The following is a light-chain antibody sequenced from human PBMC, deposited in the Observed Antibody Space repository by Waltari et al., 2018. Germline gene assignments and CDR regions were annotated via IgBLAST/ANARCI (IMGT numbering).Light chain of an antibody. Sequence: DRVTITCRASQSISSWLAWYQQKPGKAPKLLIYKASSLESGVPSRFSGSGSGTEFTLTISSLQPDDFATYYCQQYNSYLLTFGGGTKVEIK. V-gene: IGKV1-5*03. J-gene: IGKJ4*01. CDR1: QSISSW. CDR3: QQYNSYLLT. CDR2: KAS.